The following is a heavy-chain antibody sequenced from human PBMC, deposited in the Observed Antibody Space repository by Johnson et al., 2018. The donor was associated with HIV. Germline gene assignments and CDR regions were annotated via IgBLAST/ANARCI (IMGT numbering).Heavy chain of an antibody. CDR2: ISYDGSDK. V-gene: IGHV3-30*18. Sequence: QVQLVESGGGVVQPGRSLRLSCAASGFTFSSYAIHWVRQAPAQGLEWVAVISYDGSDKYYADSVKGRFTISRDNSKNTLFLQMNSLRAEDTAAYFCAKNHFDSSALEAFDIWGQGTMVTVSS. CDR1: GFTFSSYA. CDR3: AKNHFDSSALEAFDI. J-gene: IGHJ3*02. D-gene: IGHD3-22*01.